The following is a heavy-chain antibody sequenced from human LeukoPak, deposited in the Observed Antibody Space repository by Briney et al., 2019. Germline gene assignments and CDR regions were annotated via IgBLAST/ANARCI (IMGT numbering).Heavy chain of an antibody. V-gene: IGHV3-21*01. CDR3: AREPYSRSSHDALDL. D-gene: IGHD6-6*01. Sequence: GGSLRLSCAASGFTFSSHFMNWVRQAPGKGLEWVSSISSSGSSVLYADSLKGRFAISRDNAKNSLYLQMISLRPEDTAVYYCAREPYSRSSHDALDLWGQGTMVTVSS. CDR1: GFTFSSHF. J-gene: IGHJ3*01. CDR2: ISSSGSSV.